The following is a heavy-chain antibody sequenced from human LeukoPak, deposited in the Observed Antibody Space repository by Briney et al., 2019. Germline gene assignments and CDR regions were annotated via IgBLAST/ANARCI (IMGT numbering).Heavy chain of an antibody. D-gene: IGHD1-7*01. J-gene: IGHJ4*02. CDR1: GFTFSSYG. CDR2: IWSDGSNK. CDR3: ASDSLTNYAEDC. Sequence: GGSLRLSCAASGFTFSSYGMQWVRQAPGKGLEWVAAIWSDGSNKYYADSVKGRFTISRDNSKSTLYLQMNSLRAEDTAVYYCASDSLTNYAEDCWGQGTLVTVSS. V-gene: IGHV3-33*01.